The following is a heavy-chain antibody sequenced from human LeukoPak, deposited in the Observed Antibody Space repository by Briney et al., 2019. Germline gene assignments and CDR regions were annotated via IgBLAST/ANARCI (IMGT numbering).Heavy chain of an antibody. CDR3: ARAWELFDYYSMDV. Sequence: PGGSLRLSCAASGFTFSGHYMDGVSQARGKGREGGGRSRKQANSYTTEYAASVKGRFTISRDDSKNSLYLQINSLKNEATAVYYCARAWELFDYYSMDVWGKGTTVTVSS. V-gene: IGHV3-72*01. D-gene: IGHD1-26*01. J-gene: IGHJ6*03. CDR1: GFTFSGHY. CDR2: SRKQANSYTT.